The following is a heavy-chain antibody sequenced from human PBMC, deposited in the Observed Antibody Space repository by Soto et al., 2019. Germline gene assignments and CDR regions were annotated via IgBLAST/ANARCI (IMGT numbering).Heavy chain of an antibody. Sequence: VQLVQSGAEVKKPGSSVKVSCKASGGTFDNYAITWVRQAPGQGLEWMAGIIPMLDTANYAEKFQDRITINADESTSTAYMEVSILRSEDTVVYYCARTYHYDSCGKTYFYYAMDVWGQGTTVTVSS. CDR1: GGTFDNYA. D-gene: IGHD3-22*01. CDR2: IIPMLDTA. CDR3: ARTYHYDSCGKTYFYYAMDV. V-gene: IGHV1-69*12. J-gene: IGHJ6*02.